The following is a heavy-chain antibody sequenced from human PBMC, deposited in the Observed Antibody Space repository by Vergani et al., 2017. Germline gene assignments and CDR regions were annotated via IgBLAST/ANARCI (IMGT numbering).Heavy chain of an antibody. CDR1: GFTFSSYA. V-gene: IGHV3-23*01. CDR2: ISGSGGST. Sequence: EVQLLESGGGLVQPGGSLRLSCAASGFTFSSYAMSWVRQAPGKGLEWVSAISGSGGSTYYADSVKGRFTISRDNSKNTLYLQMNSRRAEDTAVYYCTTDPEYSSDPDWGQGTLVTVSS. CDR3: TTDPEYSSDPD. D-gene: IGHD2-15*01. J-gene: IGHJ4*02.